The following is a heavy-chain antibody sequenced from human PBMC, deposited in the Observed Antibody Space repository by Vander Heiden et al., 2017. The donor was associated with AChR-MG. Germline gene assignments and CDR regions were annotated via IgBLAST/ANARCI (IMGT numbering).Heavy chain of an antibody. CDR2: LYYSGST. V-gene: IGHV4-39*01. Sequence: QLQLQESGPGLVKPSETLSLTCTVSGGSIRISSYYWGWIRPPQGKGLEWIGSLYYSGSTYYNPSLTSRVTISVDTSRNQFSLSLSSVTAADTAVYYCGRLVAYDNSGYSLVGGRFFDYWGQGILVTISS. CDR1: GGSIRISSYY. J-gene: IGHJ4*02. CDR3: GRLVAYDNSGYSLVGGRFFDY. D-gene: IGHD3-22*01.